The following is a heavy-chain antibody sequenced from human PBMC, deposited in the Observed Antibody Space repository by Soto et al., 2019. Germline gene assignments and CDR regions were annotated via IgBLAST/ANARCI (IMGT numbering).Heavy chain of an antibody. V-gene: IGHV4-34*01. CDR1: GGSVHGYY. D-gene: IGHD3-3*01. Sequence: SETLSLTCAVYGGSVHGYYWNWIRQPPWKGLEWIGEINHTGGTHYNPSLKSRVTMSVDTSKNQFSLRLSSVTAADTAIYYCATRITVFGLLIPPFDPWGQGTQVTVS. CDR2: INHTGGT. J-gene: IGHJ5*02. CDR3: ATRITVFGLLIPPFDP.